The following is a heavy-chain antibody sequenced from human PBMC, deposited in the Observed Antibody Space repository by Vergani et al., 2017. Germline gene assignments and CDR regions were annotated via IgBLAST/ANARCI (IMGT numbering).Heavy chain of an antibody. V-gene: IGHV4-30-4*01. CDR1: GGSISSGDSY. J-gene: IGHJ4*02. D-gene: IGHD3-16*02. Sequence: QVQLQESGPGLVKPSQTLSLTCTVSGGSISSGDSYWSWIRQPPGKGLEWIGYIYYSGSTYYNPSLKSRVTISVDTSKNQFSLKLSSVTAADTAVYYCARDAPKGNYRWNYFDYWGQGTLVTVSS. CDR3: ARDAPKGNYRWNYFDY. CDR2: IYYSGST.